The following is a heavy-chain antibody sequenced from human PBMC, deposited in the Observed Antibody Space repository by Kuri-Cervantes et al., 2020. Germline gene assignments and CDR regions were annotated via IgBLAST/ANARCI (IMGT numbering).Heavy chain of an antibody. D-gene: IGHD3-22*01. Sequence: GGSLRLSCAASGFTFRSYDMNWVRQAPGKGLEWVSYISGSGTTKYYADSVKGRFTISRDNAKNSLYLQMNSLRAEDTAVYYCARWHYYDPPRCFDPWGQGTLVTVSS. CDR1: GFTFRSYD. CDR3: ARWHYYDPPRCFDP. J-gene: IGHJ5*02. CDR2: ISGSGTTK. V-gene: IGHV3-48*03.